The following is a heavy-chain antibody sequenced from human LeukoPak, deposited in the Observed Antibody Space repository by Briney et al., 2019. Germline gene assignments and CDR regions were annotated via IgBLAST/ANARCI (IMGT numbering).Heavy chain of an antibody. Sequence: GGSLTLSCAASGFTFSSYWMHWVRRAPGKGLVWVSRIKSDGNTNYADSVKGRFTISRDNAKNTVSLQMNSLRAEDTGVYYCARAPSESGGYYPEYFRHWGQGTLVTVSS. V-gene: IGHV3-74*01. CDR3: ARAPSESGGYYPEYFRH. J-gene: IGHJ1*01. D-gene: IGHD3-22*01. CDR2: IKSDGNT. CDR1: GFTFSSYW.